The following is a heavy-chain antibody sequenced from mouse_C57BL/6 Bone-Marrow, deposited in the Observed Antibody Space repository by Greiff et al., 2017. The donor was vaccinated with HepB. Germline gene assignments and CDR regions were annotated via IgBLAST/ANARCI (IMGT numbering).Heavy chain of an antibody. J-gene: IGHJ4*01. CDR1: GYTFTDYN. V-gene: IGHV1-18*01. D-gene: IGHD1-1*01. Sequence: VQLQQSGPELVKPGASVKIPCKASGYTFTDYNMDWVKQSHGKSLEWIGDINPNNGGTIYNQKFKGKATLTVDKSSSTAYMELRSLTSEDTAVYYCARIPYYYGSSLPAMDYWGQGTSVTVSS. CDR3: ARIPYYYGSSLPAMDY. CDR2: INPNNGGT.